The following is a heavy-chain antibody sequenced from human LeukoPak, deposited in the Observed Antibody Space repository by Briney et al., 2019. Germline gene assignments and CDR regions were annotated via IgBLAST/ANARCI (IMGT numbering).Heavy chain of an antibody. CDR1: GFTFRSYG. D-gene: IGHD2-21*01. CDR2: TSGSGGST. V-gene: IGHV3-23*01. J-gene: IGHJ3*01. Sequence: PGGSLRLSCVASGFTFRSYGMSWVRQAPGKGLQWVSATSGSGGSTYYADSVRGRFTISRDNSKNTVYLQMNSLRAEDTAIYYCAKSGDVLAYDGWGQGTMVTVSS. CDR3: AKSGDVLAYDG.